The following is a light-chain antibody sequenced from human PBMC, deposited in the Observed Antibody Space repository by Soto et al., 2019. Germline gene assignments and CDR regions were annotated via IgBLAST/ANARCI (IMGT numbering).Light chain of an antibody. Sequence: QSALTQPPSASGSPGQSVTISCTGTSSDVGGYKYVSWYQQHPGRAPKLMIYEVSKRPSGVPDRFSGSKSGNTASLTVSGLQAEDEADYYCSSYAGTHIVFGIGTKVTVL. J-gene: IGLJ1*01. V-gene: IGLV2-8*01. CDR3: SSYAGTHIV. CDR2: EVS. CDR1: SSDVGGYKY.